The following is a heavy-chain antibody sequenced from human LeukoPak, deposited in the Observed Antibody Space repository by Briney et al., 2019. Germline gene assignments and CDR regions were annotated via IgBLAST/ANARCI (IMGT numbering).Heavy chain of an antibody. J-gene: IGHJ4*02. Sequence: SVKVSCKASGGTFSSYAISWVRQAPGQGLEWMGGIIPIFGTANYAQKFQGRVTITADESTSTAYMELSSLRSEDTAVYYCARAPSGITIFGVVYYYFDYWGQGTLVTVSS. D-gene: IGHD3-3*01. CDR3: ARAPSGITIFGVVYYYFDY. V-gene: IGHV1-69*01. CDR2: IIPIFGTA. CDR1: GGTFSSYA.